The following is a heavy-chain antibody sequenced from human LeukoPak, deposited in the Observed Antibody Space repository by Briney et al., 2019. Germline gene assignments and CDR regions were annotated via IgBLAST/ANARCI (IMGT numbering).Heavy chain of an antibody. V-gene: IGHV4-59*08. CDR2: IYYSGST. J-gene: IGHJ4*02. CDR1: GGSISSYY. CDR3: ARTYYYDSSGPYYFDY. Sequence: SETLSLTCTVSGGSISSYYWSWIRQPPGKGLEWIGYIYYSGSTNYNPSLKSRVTISVDTSKNQFSLKLSSVTAADTAVYYCARTYYYDSSGPYYFDYWGQGTLVTVSS. D-gene: IGHD3-22*01.